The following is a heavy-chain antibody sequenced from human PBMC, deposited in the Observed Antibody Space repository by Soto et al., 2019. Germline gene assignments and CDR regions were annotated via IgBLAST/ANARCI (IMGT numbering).Heavy chain of an antibody. J-gene: IGHJ4*02. CDR1: GGSISGNHW. CDR3: ARHSLGYSWSPGGY. Sequence: QVHLQESGPGLVKPSGTLSLTCAVSGGSISGNHWWTWVRQPPGKGLEWIGEIDHSGTTNYNPSLKSRVTISVDTSKNQFSLRLTSVTAADTAFYYCARHSLGYSWSPGGYWGQGNLVTVSS. D-gene: IGHD6-13*01. CDR2: IDHSGTT. V-gene: IGHV4-4*02.